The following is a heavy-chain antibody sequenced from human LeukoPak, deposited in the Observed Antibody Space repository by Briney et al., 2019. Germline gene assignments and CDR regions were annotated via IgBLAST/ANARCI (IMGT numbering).Heavy chain of an antibody. CDR2: IYYSGST. J-gene: IGHJ4*02. CDR1: GGSISSGDYY. D-gene: IGHD1-7*01. V-gene: IGHV4-30-4*01. CDR3: ARALTGTTLDY. Sequence: PSQTLSLTCTVSGGSISSGDYYWSWIRQPPGKGLEWIGYIYYSGSTYYNPPLKSRVTISVDTSKNQFSLKLSSVTAADTAVYYCARALTGTTLDYWGQGTLVTVSS.